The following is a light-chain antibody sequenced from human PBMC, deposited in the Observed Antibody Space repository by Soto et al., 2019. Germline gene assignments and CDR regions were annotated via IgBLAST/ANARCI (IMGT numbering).Light chain of an antibody. CDR3: AAWDDNLKGPL. Sequence: QSVLTQPPSLSGTPGQRVTISCSGSNSNIGRYSVNWYQHFPGTAPKILIYRDDERPSGVPDRFSGSKSGTSASLAISGLQSEDEAEYYCAAWDDNLKGPLFGGGTKLTVL. J-gene: IGLJ3*02. CDR1: NSNIGRYS. CDR2: RDD. V-gene: IGLV1-44*01.